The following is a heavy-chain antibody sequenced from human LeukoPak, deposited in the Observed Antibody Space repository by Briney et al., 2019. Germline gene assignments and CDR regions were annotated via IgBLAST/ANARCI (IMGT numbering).Heavy chain of an antibody. D-gene: IGHD3-22*01. Sequence: GGSLRLSCAASGFTFRSYAMRWVRQAPGKGLEWVSAICGSGGRTYYADSVKGRFTITRDNSKNTLYLQMNSLRAEDTAVYYCAKELHGSYYYDSSGYPFDYWGQGTVVTVSS. J-gene: IGHJ4*02. CDR3: AKELHGSYYYDSSGYPFDY. CDR2: ICGSGGRT. V-gene: IGHV3-23*01. CDR1: GFTFRSYA.